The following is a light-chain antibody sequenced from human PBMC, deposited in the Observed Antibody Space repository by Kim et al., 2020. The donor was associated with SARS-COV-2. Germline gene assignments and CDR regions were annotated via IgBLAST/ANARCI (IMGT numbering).Light chain of an antibody. V-gene: IGLV3-21*01. CDR2: YDS. Sequence: APGTTAEIPCGGSSSGIKSVQWYQQRPPQAPVLVMSYDSDRPSGIPERFSGSNSGNTATLTISSVEAGDEADYYCQVWDTTSDQVAFGGGTQLTVL. CDR1: SSGIKS. J-gene: IGLJ3*02. CDR3: QVWDTTSDQVA.